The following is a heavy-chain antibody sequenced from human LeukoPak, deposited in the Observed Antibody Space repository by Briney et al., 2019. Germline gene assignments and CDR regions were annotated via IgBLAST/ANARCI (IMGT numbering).Heavy chain of an antibody. J-gene: IGHJ4*02. V-gene: IGHV4-30-2*01. CDR2: IYHSGTT. Sequence: PSETLSLTCTVSGDSISSDGYYWSWIRQPPGKGLEWIGFIYHSGTTYYNPSLKSRVTISVDTSKNQVSLKLSSVTAADTAVYYCAREGFYYGSGNYYGGDYWGQGTLVTVSS. D-gene: IGHD3-10*01. CDR3: AREGFYYGSGNYYGGDY. CDR1: GDSISSDGYY.